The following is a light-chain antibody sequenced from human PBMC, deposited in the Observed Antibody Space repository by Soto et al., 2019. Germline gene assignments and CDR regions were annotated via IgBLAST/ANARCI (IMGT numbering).Light chain of an antibody. J-gene: IGLJ3*02. CDR1: SSDIGTYKY. CDR2: EVS. V-gene: IGLV2-14*01. Sequence: QSALTQPASVSGSPGQSITISCTGTSSDIGTYKYVSWFQHHPGKAPKLIIFEVSNRPSGISDRFSGSRSGNTASLTISGLQAEDEADYYCLSHTGSRTLFGGGTKLTVL. CDR3: LSHTGSRTL.